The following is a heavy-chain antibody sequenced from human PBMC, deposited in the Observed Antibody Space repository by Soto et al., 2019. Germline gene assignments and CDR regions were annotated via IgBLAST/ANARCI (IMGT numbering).Heavy chain of an antibody. V-gene: IGHV1-69*04. CDR1: GGTFSSYT. J-gene: IGHJ5*02. Sequence: GASVKVSCKASGGTFSSYTISCVRQAPGQGLEWMGRIIPILGIANYAQKFQGRVTITADKSTSTAYMELSSLRSEDTAVYYSARDDNYYDSSGYNWFDPWGQGTLVTVSS. CDR3: ARDDNYYDSSGYNWFDP. CDR2: IIPILGIA. D-gene: IGHD3-22*01.